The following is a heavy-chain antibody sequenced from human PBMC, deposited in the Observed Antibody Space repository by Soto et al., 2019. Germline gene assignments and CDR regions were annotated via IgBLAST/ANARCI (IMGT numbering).Heavy chain of an antibody. Sequence: SVKVSYKAPGATFNSNAISWVRQDTRQGLEWMGGIIPIFGTAHYAQKFQGRVTITSDTSASTAYMELSSLRSEDMAVYYCARDRGGWRDYWGQGTLITVSS. CDR3: ARDRGGWRDY. CDR1: GATFNSNA. D-gene: IGHD2-15*01. V-gene: IGHV1-69*05. J-gene: IGHJ4*02. CDR2: IIPIFGTA.